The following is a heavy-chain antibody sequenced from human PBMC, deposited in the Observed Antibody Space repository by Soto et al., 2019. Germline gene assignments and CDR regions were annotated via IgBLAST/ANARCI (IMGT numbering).Heavy chain of an antibody. D-gene: IGHD1-1*01. J-gene: IGHJ2*01. CDR2: INPSGGS. CDR3: ARDRIPPEGATGYWYFDL. V-gene: IGHV1-46*03. CDR1: GYTFTSYY. Sequence: QVQLVQSGAEVKKPGASVKVSCKASGYTFTSYYMHWVRQAARQGLEWMGIINPSGGSSYAQKFQGRVTMTRDTSTCTVYMELSSVTSEDTAVYYCARDRIPPEGATGYWYFDLWGRGTLVTVSS.